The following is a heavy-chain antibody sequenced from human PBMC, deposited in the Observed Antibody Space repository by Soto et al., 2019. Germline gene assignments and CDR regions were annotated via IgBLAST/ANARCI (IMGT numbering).Heavy chain of an antibody. D-gene: IGHD4-4*01. Sequence: GGSLRLSCAASGFTFSSYGMHWVRQAPGKGLEWVAVISYDGSNKYYADSVKGRFTISRDNSKNTLYLQMNSLRAEDTAVYYCAKDRDSNYVASHLDYWGQGTLVTVSS. J-gene: IGHJ4*02. CDR2: ISYDGSNK. CDR3: AKDRDSNYVASHLDY. CDR1: GFTFSSYG. V-gene: IGHV3-30*18.